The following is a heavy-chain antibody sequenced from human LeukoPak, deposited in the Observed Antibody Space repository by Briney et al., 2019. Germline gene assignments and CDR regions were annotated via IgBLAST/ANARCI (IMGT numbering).Heavy chain of an antibody. D-gene: IGHD1-26*01. V-gene: IGHV1-8*01. CDR1: GYTFTSYD. Sequence: ASVKVSCKASGYTFTSYDIIWVRQATGQGLEWMGWMNPNSGNTGYAQNFQDRVTMTSNTSITTVYMELSSLRSEDTAVYYCARVYSGSYYYYYYTDVWGKGTTVTISS. CDR3: ARVYSGSYYYYYYTDV. CDR2: MNPNSGNT. J-gene: IGHJ6*03.